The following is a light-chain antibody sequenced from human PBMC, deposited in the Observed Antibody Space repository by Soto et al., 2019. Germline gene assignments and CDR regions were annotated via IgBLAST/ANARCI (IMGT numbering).Light chain of an antibody. V-gene: IGKV3-15*01. CDR2: GAS. Sequence: EIVVTQSPSTLSGARWERSSLACRASHIVSSNLAWYQQKPGQAPRLLIYGASTRATGIPARFSGSGSGTEFTLTISSLQSEDFAVYYCQQYNNWPHITFGQGTRLEIK. J-gene: IGKJ5*01. CDR1: HIVSSN. CDR3: QQYNNWPHIT.